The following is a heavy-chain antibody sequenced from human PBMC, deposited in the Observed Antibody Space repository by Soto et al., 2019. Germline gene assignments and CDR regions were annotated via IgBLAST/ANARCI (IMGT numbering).Heavy chain of an antibody. CDR2: ISSSGSTI. CDR3: ASRIAAAGRRYYYGMDV. CDR1: GFTFSSYE. D-gene: IGHD6-13*01. Sequence: RGSLLLACASSGFTFSSYEMDWVGQAPGKGLEWVSYISSSGSTIYYADSVKGRFTISRDNAKNSLYLQMNSLRAEDTAVYYCASRIAAAGRRYYYGMDVWGQGTPVTVSS. V-gene: IGHV3-48*03. J-gene: IGHJ6*02.